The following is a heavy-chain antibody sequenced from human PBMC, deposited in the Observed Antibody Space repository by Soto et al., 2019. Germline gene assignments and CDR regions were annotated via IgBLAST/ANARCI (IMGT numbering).Heavy chain of an antibody. CDR2: IYHSGST. J-gene: IGHJ5*02. V-gene: IGHV4-4*02. Sequence: PSETLSLTCAVSGGSISSSNWWSWVRQPPGKGLEWIGEIYHSGSTNYNPSPKSRVTISVDKSKNQFSLKLSSVTAADTAVYYCARGGVYSSGGFDPWGQGTLVTVSS. D-gene: IGHD6-19*01. CDR1: GGSISSSNW. CDR3: ARGGVYSSGGFDP.